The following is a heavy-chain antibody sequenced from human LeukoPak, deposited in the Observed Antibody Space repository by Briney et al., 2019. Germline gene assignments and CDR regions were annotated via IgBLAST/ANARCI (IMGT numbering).Heavy chain of an antibody. V-gene: IGHV3-30*03. J-gene: IGHJ4*02. D-gene: IGHD5-12*01. CDR1: GFTFSSYG. CDR3: ARHGGYDSEQDY. Sequence: GGSLRLSCAASGFTFSSYGMHWVRQAPGKGLEWVAVISYDGSNKYYADSVKGRFTISRDNSKNTLYLQMNSLRAEDTAVYYCARHGGYDSEQDYWGQGTLVTVSS. CDR2: ISYDGSNK.